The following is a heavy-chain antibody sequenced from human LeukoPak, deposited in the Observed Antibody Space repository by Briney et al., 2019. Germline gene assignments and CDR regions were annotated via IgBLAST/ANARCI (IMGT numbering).Heavy chain of an antibody. D-gene: IGHD5-18*01. Sequence: GGSLRLSCAASGFTFSDYYMSWIPQAPGKGLEWVSYISSSGSTICYADSVKGRFTISRDNGKNSLSLQMNSLRAEDTAVYYCASVEYIYGYGSWGQGTLVTVSS. CDR1: GFTFSDYY. CDR3: ASVEYIYGYGS. CDR2: ISSSGSTI. V-gene: IGHV3-11*01. J-gene: IGHJ5*02.